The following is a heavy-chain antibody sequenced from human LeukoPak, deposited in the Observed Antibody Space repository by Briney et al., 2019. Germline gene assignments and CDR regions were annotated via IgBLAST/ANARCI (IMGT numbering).Heavy chain of an antibody. CDR2: IWYDGSNK. D-gene: IGHD3-10*01. Sequence: GGSLRLSCAASGFTFSSYGMHWVRQAPGKGLEWVAVIWYDGSNKYYADSVKGRFTISRDNSKNTLYLQMNSLRAEDTAVYYCAKDYGSGSYYNVGTFDIWGQGTMVTVSS. CDR1: GFTFSSYG. J-gene: IGHJ3*02. V-gene: IGHV3-33*06. CDR3: AKDYGSGSYYNVGTFDI.